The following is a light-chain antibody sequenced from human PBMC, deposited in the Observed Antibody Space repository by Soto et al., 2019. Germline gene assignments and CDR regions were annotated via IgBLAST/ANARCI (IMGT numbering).Light chain of an antibody. CDR2: EVS. Sequence: QSVLTQPASVSGSPGQSITISCTGTSSDIGDYTHVSWYQQHLGKAPKLIIYEVSDRPSGVSNRFSGSKSGNTASLTISGLQTEDEADYYCCSYTSISTSAVFGGGTKLTVL. CDR1: SSDIGDYTH. CDR3: CSYTSISTSAV. J-gene: IGLJ2*01. V-gene: IGLV2-14*01.